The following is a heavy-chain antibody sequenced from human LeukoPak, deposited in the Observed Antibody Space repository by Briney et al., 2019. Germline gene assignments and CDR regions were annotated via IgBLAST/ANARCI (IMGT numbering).Heavy chain of an antibody. Sequence: GGSLRLSCAASGFTFSSYEMNWVRQAPGKGLERVSYISSSGSTIYYADSVKGRFTISRDNAKNSLYLQMNSLRAEDTAVYYCARDHEWDSSGWPTYFDYRGQGTLVTVSS. V-gene: IGHV3-48*03. D-gene: IGHD6-19*01. CDR2: ISSSGSTI. CDR3: ARDHEWDSSGWPTYFDY. CDR1: GFTFSSYE. J-gene: IGHJ4*02.